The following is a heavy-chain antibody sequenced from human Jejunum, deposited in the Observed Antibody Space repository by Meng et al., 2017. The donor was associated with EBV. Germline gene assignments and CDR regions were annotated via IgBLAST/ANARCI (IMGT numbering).Heavy chain of an antibody. CDR2: IYYSGST. V-gene: IGHV4-4*02. D-gene: IGHD2-21*02. Sequence: QPLGAGQGLCKPWGPCPLPGAVSGDSIDSRNWGSWVRQSPGRGLEWIGEIYYSGSTNYNPSLKSRVTILVDRSENHFSLHLSSVTAADTAVYYCVRGGDYCLVYWGQGTLVTVSS. J-gene: IGHJ4*02. CDR3: VRGGDYCLVY. CDR1: GDSIDSRNW.